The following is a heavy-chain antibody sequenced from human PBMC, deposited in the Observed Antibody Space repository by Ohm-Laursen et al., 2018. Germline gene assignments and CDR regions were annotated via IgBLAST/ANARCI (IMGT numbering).Heavy chain of an antibody. D-gene: IGHD6-13*01. V-gene: IGHV4-39*01. Sequence: GTLSLTCIVSGCSISSSSYYWGWIRQPPGKGLEWIGGMYYSGNTYYKPSLKSRVTIAVDTSKNQFSLKLSSVTAADTSVYYCATSNNWYYFDYWGQGTLVTVSS. CDR2: MYYSGNT. J-gene: IGHJ4*02. CDR1: GCSISSSSYY. CDR3: ATSNNWYYFDY.